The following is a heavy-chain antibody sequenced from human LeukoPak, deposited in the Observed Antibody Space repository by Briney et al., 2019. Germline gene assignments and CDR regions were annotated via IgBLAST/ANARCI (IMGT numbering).Heavy chain of an antibody. D-gene: IGHD3-10*01. CDR3: ARMRQLLWFGAGYYYYMDV. Sequence: PSETLSLTCAVYGGSFSGYYWSWIRQPAGKGLELIGRIYTSGSTNYNPSLKSRVTMSVDTSKNQFSLKLSSVTAADTAVYYCARMRQLLWFGAGYYYYMDVWGKGTTVTVSS. CDR1: GGSFSGYY. J-gene: IGHJ6*03. CDR2: IYTSGST. V-gene: IGHV4-59*10.